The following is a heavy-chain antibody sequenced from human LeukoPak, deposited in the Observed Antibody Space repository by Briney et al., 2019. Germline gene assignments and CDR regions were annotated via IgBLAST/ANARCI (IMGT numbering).Heavy chain of an antibody. J-gene: IGHJ3*02. Sequence: GGSLRLSCAASGFTFSSYEMNWVRQAPGKGLEWVSYISSSGSTIYYADSVKGRFTISRDNAKNSLYLQMNSLRAEDTAVYYSARGCHDAFDIWGQGTMVTVSS. CDR2: ISSSGSTI. CDR3: ARGCHDAFDI. CDR1: GFTFSSYE. V-gene: IGHV3-48*03.